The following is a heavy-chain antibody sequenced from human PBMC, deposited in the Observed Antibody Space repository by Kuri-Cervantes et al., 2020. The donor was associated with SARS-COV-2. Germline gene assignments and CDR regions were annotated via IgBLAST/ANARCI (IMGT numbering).Heavy chain of an antibody. V-gene: IGHV3-20*04. D-gene: IGHD6-13*01. J-gene: IGHJ3*02. Sequence: GGSLRLSCAASGFTFSNAWMSWVRQAPGKGLEWVSGINWNGGSTGYADSVKGRFTISRDNAKNSLYLQMNSLRAEDTALYYCARGSSWAPDAFDIWGQGTMVTVSS. CDR1: GFTFSNAW. CDR2: INWNGGST. CDR3: ARGSSWAPDAFDI.